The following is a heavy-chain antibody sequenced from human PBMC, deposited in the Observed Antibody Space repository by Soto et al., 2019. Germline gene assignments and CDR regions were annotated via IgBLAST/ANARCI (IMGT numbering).Heavy chain of an antibody. D-gene: IGHD6-19*01. CDR2: IYYSGST. CDR3: ARTMPAESPSIAVAPFDY. Sequence: PSETLSLTCTVSGGSISSSSYYWGWIRQPPGKGLEWIGSIYYSGSTYYNPSLKSRVTISVDTSKNQFSLKLSSVTATDTAVYYCARTMPAESPSIAVAPFDYWGQGTLVTVSS. V-gene: IGHV4-39*01. CDR1: GGSISSSSYY. J-gene: IGHJ4*02.